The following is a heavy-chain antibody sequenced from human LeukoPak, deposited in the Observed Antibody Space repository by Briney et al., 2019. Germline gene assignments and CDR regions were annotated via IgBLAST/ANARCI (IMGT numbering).Heavy chain of an antibody. V-gene: IGHV4-39*07. CDR3: ARDVVGEMATMVFDY. CDR2: TYYSGRT. CDR1: GGSISSTNYY. Sequence: PSETLSLTCTVSGGSISSTNYYWGWIRQPPGKGLEWIGSTYYSGRTYYSPSLKSRVTISVDTSKNQFSLKLSSVTAADTAVYYCARDVVGEMATMVFDYWGQGTLVTVSS. J-gene: IGHJ4*02. D-gene: IGHD5-24*01.